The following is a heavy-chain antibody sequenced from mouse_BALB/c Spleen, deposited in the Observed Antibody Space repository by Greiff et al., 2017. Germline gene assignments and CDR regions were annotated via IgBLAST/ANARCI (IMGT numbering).Heavy chain of an antibody. V-gene: IGHV1S56*01. J-gene: IGHJ4*01. CDR2: IYPGNVNT. Sequence: VQLQQSGPELVKPGASVRISCKASGYTFTSYYIHWVKQRPGQGLEWIGWIYPGNVNTKYNEKFKGKATLTADKSSSTAYMQLSSLTSEDSAVYFCARSSAMDYGGQGTAVTVSS. CDR1: GYTFTSYY. CDR3: ARSSAMDY.